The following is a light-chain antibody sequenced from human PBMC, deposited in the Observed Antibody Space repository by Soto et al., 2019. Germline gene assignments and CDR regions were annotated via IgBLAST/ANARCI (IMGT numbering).Light chain of an antibody. V-gene: IGKV3-20*01. CDR2: DAS. CDR3: QQFSSYPLT. CDR1: QSVSNNY. J-gene: IGKJ4*01. Sequence: ILLTQSPGTLSFSPWERAALSCRASQSVSNNYLACYQQKPGQSPRLLIYDASSRATGIPDRFSGGGSGTDFTLTISRLEPEDFAVYYCQQFSSYPLTFGGGTKVDIK.